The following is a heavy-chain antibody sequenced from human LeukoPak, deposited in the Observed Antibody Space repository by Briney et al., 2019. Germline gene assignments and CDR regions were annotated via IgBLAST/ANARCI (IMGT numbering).Heavy chain of an antibody. CDR3: ARDWVTYYYGSGQNI. CDR2: IYYSGST. V-gene: IGHV4-39*07. Sequence: SETLSLTCTVSGGSISSSSYYWGWIRQPPGKGLEWIGSIYYSGSTYYNPSLKSRVTISVDTSKNQFSLKLSSVPAADTAVYYCARDWVTYYYGSGQNIWGQGTLVTVSS. CDR1: GGSISSSSYY. J-gene: IGHJ4*02. D-gene: IGHD3-10*01.